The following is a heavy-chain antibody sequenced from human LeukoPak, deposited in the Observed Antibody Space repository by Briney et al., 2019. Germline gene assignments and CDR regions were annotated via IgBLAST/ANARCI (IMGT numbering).Heavy chain of an antibody. V-gene: IGHV2-70*11. CDR3: ARMSYYYDSSGRAPTPFDY. CDR2: IDWDDDK. Sequence: GPALVKPTQTLTLTCTFSGFSLSTSGMCVSWIRQPPGKALEWLARIDWDDDKYYSTSLKTRLTISKDTSKNQVVLTMTNMDPVDTATYYCARMSYYYDSSGRAPTPFDYWGQGTLVTVSS. D-gene: IGHD3-22*01. CDR1: GFSLSTSGMC. J-gene: IGHJ4*02.